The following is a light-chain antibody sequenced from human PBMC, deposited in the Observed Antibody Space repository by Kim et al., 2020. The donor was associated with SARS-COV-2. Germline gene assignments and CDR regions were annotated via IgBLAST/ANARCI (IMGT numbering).Light chain of an antibody. V-gene: IGLV1-44*01. Sequence: GQRVTFSCSGSSSNIGRHLVNWYPHLPGTSTKLLIYSNDQRPSEVSDQFSASKSGTSASLAISGLQSEHEGDYYCATWDDTLNGPVFGGGTKLTVL. CDR2: SND. CDR3: ATWDDTLNGPV. CDR1: SSNIGRHL. J-gene: IGLJ2*01.